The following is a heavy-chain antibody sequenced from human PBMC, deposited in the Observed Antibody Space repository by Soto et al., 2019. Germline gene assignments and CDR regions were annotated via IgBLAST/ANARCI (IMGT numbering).Heavy chain of an antibody. D-gene: IGHD6-6*01. CDR1: GGSVSSYY. Sequence: PSETLSLTCTVSGGSVSSYYWSWIRQPPGKGLEWIGYIYYSGSTNYNPPLKSRVTISVDTSKNQFSLKLSSVTAADTAVYYCARGGGYSSSSDYWGQGTLVTVSS. CDR3: ARGGGYSSSSDY. V-gene: IGHV4-59*02. CDR2: IYYSGST. J-gene: IGHJ4*02.